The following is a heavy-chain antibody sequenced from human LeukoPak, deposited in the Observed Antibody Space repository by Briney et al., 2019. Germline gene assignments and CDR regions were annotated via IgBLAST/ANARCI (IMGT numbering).Heavy chain of an antibody. D-gene: IGHD4-11*01. CDR3: AKLMTTHLTPDY. CDR1: GFTFSSYA. V-gene: IGHV3-23*01. CDR2: ISGSGGST. J-gene: IGHJ4*02. Sequence: PGGSLRLSCAASGFTFSSYAMSWVRQAPGNGLEWVSAISGSGGSTYYADSVKGRFTISRDNSKNALYLQMNSLRAEDTAVYYCAKLMTTHLTPDYWGQRTLVTVSS.